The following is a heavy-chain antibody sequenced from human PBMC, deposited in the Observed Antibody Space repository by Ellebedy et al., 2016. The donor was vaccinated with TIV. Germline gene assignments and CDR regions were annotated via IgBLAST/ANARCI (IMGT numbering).Heavy chain of an antibody. CDR2: IYHSGST. V-gene: IGHV4-4*02. Sequence: SETLSLTXAVSGGSISSSNWWSWVRQPPGKGLEWIGEIYHSGSTNYNPSLKSRVTISVDKSKNQFSLKLRSVTAADTAVYYCARVRGLPRNPIDYWGQGTLVTVSS. J-gene: IGHJ4*02. CDR3: ARVRGLPRNPIDY. CDR1: GGSISSSNW.